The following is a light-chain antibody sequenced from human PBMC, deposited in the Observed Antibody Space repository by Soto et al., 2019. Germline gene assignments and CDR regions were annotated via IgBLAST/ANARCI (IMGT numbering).Light chain of an antibody. CDR3: QQYNSYWT. CDR2: KAS. J-gene: IGKJ1*01. V-gene: IGKV1-5*03. CDR1: QSISSW. Sequence: DIQMTQSPSTLSASVGDRVTITCRASQSISSWLAWYQQKPGKAPKLLIYKASSLEGGVPSRFSGSGSGTESTLTIRSLKPDDFATYYCQQYNSYWTFGQGTKVDIK.